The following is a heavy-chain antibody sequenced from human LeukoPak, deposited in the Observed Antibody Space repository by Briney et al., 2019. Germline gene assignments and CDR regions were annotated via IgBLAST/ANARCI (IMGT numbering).Heavy chain of an antibody. CDR1: GFTFTSYS. J-gene: IGHJ4*02. CDR3: AKGGKWDVTPFDY. Sequence: GGSLRLSCAASGFTFTSYSMNWVRQAPGKGLEWVSTISGGGGSTYYADSVKGRLTISRDNSKNTLYLQVNSLRAEDTAVYYCAKGGKWDVTPFDYWGQGTLVTVSS. D-gene: IGHD1-26*01. CDR2: ISGGGGST. V-gene: IGHV3-23*01.